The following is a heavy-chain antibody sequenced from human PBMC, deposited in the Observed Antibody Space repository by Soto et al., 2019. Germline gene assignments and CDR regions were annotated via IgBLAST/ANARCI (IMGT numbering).Heavy chain of an antibody. CDR3: ARGSVPGWFDP. Sequence: SETLSLTXTVSGGSIRSYYWSWIRQPPGKGLEWMGYIYNRGSTNYNPSLRSRVTISVDTSKNQFSLKLASVTAADTAMYYCARGSVPGWFDPWGQGILVTVSS. V-gene: IGHV4-59*01. CDR2: IYNRGST. D-gene: IGHD6-6*01. CDR1: GGSIRSYY. J-gene: IGHJ5*02.